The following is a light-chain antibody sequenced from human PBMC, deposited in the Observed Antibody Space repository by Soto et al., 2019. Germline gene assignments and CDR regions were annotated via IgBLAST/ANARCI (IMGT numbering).Light chain of an antibody. J-gene: IGKJ3*01. Sequence: EIVLTQSPATLSLSPGERVTLSCRASQNVSTYLAWYQQKPGQAPRLLIYDASDRATGIPARFSGSGSGTDFTLTISSPEPEDSAVYYCQQRTNWLTCGPGTKVDI. V-gene: IGKV3-11*01. CDR3: QQRTNWLT. CDR2: DAS. CDR1: QNVSTY.